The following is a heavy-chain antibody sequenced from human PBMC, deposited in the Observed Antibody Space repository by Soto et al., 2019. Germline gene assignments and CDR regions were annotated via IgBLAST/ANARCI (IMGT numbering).Heavy chain of an antibody. Sequence: TVGSLRLSCGVSGFPFAPSTMSWVRQAPGKGLEWVSTISVRVGSTYSADSVQGRFTVSSDISDNTLFLRMTSLTADDTAVYFCAKRDGPHSSSNAYFYDHWGRGVLVTVAS. J-gene: IGHJ4*02. V-gene: IGHV3-23*01. CDR3: AKRDGPHSSSNAYFYDH. CDR1: GFPFAPST. D-gene: IGHD6-6*01. CDR2: ISVRVGST.